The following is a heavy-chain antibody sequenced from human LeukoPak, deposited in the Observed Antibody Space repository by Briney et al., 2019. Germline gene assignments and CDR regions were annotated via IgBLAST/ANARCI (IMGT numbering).Heavy chain of an antibody. V-gene: IGHV3-15*01. J-gene: IGHJ4*02. Sequence: GGSLRLSCAAPGFTFSNAWMSWVRQAPGKGLEWVGRIKSKTDGGTTDYAAPVKGRFTISRDDSKNTLYLQMNSLKTEDTAVYYCTTDGLGCDSSGLCGPFDYWGQGTLVTVSS. CDR3: TTDGLGCDSSGLCGPFDY. D-gene: IGHD3-22*01. CDR2: IKSKTDGGTT. CDR1: GFTFSNAW.